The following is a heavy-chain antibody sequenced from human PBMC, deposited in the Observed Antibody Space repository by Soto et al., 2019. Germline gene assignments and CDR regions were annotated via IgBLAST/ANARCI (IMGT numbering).Heavy chain of an antibody. Sequence: QVHLQQWGAGLLKPSETLSLTCAVYGGSFSGYYWSWIRQPPGKGLEWIGEINHSGSTNYNPSLKSRVTISVDAFKSQFSLKLSSVTAADSAVYYGETLPRSRYDYMWGSYRYTRSGDFDIWGQGTMVTVSS. V-gene: IGHV4-34*01. CDR2: INHSGST. CDR3: ETLPRSRYDYMWGSYRYTRSGDFDI. D-gene: IGHD3-16*02. CDR1: GGSFSGYY. J-gene: IGHJ3*02.